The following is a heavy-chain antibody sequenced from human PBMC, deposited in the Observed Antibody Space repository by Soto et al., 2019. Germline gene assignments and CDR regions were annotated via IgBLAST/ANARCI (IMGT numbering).Heavy chain of an antibody. Sequence: SETLSLTCAVSGGSISSSSYYWGWIRQPPGKGLEWIGSIYYSGSTYYNPSLKSRVTISVDTSKNQFSLKLSSVTAADTAVYYCARHPRASSHRLFGPRLSVYGMDVWGQGTTVTVSS. D-gene: IGHD2-2*01. CDR3: ARHPRASSHRLFGPRLSVYGMDV. CDR2: IYYSGST. CDR1: GGSISSSSYY. V-gene: IGHV4-39*01. J-gene: IGHJ6*02.